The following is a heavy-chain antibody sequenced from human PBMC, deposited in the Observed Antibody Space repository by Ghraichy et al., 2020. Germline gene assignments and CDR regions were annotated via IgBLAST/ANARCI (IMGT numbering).Heavy chain of an antibody. J-gene: IGHJ6*02. CDR3: ARDMAQWLVSSYFYGMDV. Sequence: GGSLRLSCAASGFVFSASALHWVRQAPGKGLEWVAAITYDGSKAFYAHYVKGRFTISRDNSRNSLDLQMSSLRGDDTGVYFCARDMAQWLVSSYFYGMDVWGQGTTVTVSS. CDR1: GFVFSASA. V-gene: IGHV3-30*14. CDR2: ITYDGSKA. D-gene: IGHD6-19*01.